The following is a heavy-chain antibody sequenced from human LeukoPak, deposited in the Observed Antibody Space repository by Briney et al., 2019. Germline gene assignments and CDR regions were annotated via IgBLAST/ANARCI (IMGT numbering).Heavy chain of an antibody. Sequence: PGGSLRLSCAASGFTFSIYWMTWVRQAPGKGLEWVANIKQGGSEKYYVDSVKGRFTISRDNAKNSLYLQMNSLRAEDTAVYYCARSREVPAVTSNYFDYWGQGTLVTVSS. CDR3: ARSREVPAVTSNYFDY. V-gene: IGHV3-7*01. D-gene: IGHD2-2*01. CDR2: IKQGGSEK. CDR1: GFTFSIYW. J-gene: IGHJ4*02.